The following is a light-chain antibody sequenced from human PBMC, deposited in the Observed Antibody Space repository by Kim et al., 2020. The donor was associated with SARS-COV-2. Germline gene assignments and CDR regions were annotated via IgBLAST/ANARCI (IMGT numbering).Light chain of an antibody. CDR3: QQYNNWPLT. CDR1: QSVSTN. V-gene: IGKV3-15*01. CDR2: GAS. Sequence: VSPGERATLSCSASQSVSTNLAWYQQKPGQAPRLLIYGASTRATGIPARFSGSGSGTEFTLTISSLHSEDFAVYYCQQYNNWPLTFGGGTKVDIK. J-gene: IGKJ4*01.